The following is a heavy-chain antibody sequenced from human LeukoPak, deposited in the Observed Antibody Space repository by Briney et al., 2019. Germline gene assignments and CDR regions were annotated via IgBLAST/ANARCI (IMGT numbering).Heavy chain of an antibody. J-gene: IGHJ2*01. Sequence: SVKVSCKASGGTFSSYAISWVRQAPGQGLEWMGGIIPIFGTANYAQKFQGRVTITADESTSTAYMELSSLRSEDTAVYYCARDAQYYDSSGYSDRPYWYFDLWGRGTLVTVSS. CDR3: ARDAQYYDSSGYSDRPYWYFDL. CDR2: IIPIFGTA. D-gene: IGHD3-22*01. V-gene: IGHV1-69*13. CDR1: GGTFSSYA.